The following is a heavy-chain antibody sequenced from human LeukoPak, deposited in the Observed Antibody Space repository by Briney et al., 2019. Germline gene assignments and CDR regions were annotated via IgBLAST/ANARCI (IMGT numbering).Heavy chain of an antibody. Sequence: SQTLSLTCKVSGDSISSSTCNWSWIRQPPGKGLAWIGYISQSGNSYFTPSLKSRATISVDRSKNHFSLTLISVTAADTAVYYCARDQVDYDIPDHFDYWGKGTLVAVSS. V-gene: IGHV4-30-2*01. J-gene: IGHJ4*02. CDR1: GDSISSSTCN. CDR3: ARDQVDYDIPDHFDY. D-gene: IGHD3-22*01. CDR2: ISQSGNS.